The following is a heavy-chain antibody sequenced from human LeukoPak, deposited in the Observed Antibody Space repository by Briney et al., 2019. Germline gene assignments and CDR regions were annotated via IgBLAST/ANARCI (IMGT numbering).Heavy chain of an antibody. J-gene: IGHJ5*02. V-gene: IGHV1-2*04. D-gene: IGHD3-9*01. CDR3: ARGHDILTGQRGWFDP. CDR2: INPNSGGT. Sequence: ASVKVSCKASGYTFTGYYMHWVRQAPGQGLEWMGWINPNSGGTNYAQKFQGWVTMTRDTSISTAYMELSRLRSDDTAVYYCARGHDILTGQRGWFDPWGQGTLVTVSS. CDR1: GYTFTGYY.